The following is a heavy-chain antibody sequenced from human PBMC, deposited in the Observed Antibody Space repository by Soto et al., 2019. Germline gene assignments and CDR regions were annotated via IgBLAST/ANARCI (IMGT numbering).Heavy chain of an antibody. V-gene: IGHV3-23*01. CDR1: GFTFSSYA. CDR3: AKLSGYYLIRSGFDY. Sequence: GGSLRLSCAASGFTFSSYAMSWVRQAPGKGLEWVSAISGSGGSTYYADSVKGRFTISRDNSKNTLYLQMNSLRAEDTAVYYCAKLSGYYLIRSGFDYWGQGTLVTVSS. J-gene: IGHJ4*02. D-gene: IGHD3-22*01. CDR2: ISGSGGST.